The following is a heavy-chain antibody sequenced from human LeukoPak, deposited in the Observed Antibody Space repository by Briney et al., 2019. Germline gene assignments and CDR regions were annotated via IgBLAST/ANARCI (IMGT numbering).Heavy chain of an antibody. CDR2: IYYSGST. D-gene: IGHD2-21*01. V-gene: IGHV4-59*12. Sequence: SETLSLTCTVSGGSISSYYWSWIRQPPGKGLEWIAYIYYSGSTNYNPSLKSRVTISVDTSKNQFSLKLSSVTAADTAVYYCARGGLRHIPGFFFDYWGQGTLVTVSS. J-gene: IGHJ4*02. CDR3: ARGGLRHIPGFFFDY. CDR1: GGSISSYY.